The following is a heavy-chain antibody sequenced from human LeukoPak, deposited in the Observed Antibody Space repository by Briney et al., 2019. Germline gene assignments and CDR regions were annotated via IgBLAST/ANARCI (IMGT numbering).Heavy chain of an antibody. CDR2: MNPNSGNT. D-gene: IGHD2-2*02. Sequence: ASVKVSCKASGYTFTSYDINWVRQAPGQGLEWMGWMNPNSGNTGYAQKFQGRVTVTRNTSISTAYMELSSLRSEDTAVYYCAKAGNCSSTSCYRRRWFDPWGQGTLVTVSS. V-gene: IGHV1-8*01. J-gene: IGHJ5*02. CDR1: GYTFTSYD. CDR3: AKAGNCSSTSCYRRRWFDP.